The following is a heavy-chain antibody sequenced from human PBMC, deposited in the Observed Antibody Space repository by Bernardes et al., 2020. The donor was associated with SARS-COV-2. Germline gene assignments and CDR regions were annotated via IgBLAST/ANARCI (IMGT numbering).Heavy chain of an antibody. CDR3: AQDLGVVTAAIGY. J-gene: IGHJ4*02. V-gene: IGHV3-9*01. D-gene: IGHD2-21*02. CDR2: ILWNVGSI. CDR1: GFNFDVYA. Sequence: GGSLRLSCAVSGFNFDVYAMHWVRQAPGKGLEWVAGILWNVGSIGYADSVKGRFTIFRDDAKNSLNLQMNSLRVEDTALYYCAQDLGVVTAAIGYWGQGTQVTVSS.